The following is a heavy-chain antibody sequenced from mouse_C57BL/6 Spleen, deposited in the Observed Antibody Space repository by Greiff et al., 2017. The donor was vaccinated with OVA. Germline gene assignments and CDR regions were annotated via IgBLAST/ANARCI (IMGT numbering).Heavy chain of an antibody. CDR2: IYPGSGNT. V-gene: IGHV1-76*01. J-gene: IGHJ2*01. Sequence: VKLMESGAELVRPGASVKLSCKASGYTFTDYYINWVKQRPGQGLEWIARIYPGSGNTYYNEKFKGKATLTAEKSSSTAYMQLSSLTSEDSAVYFCARGDYGSSGYWGQGTTLTVSS. CDR3: ARGDYGSSGY. CDR1: GYTFTDYY. D-gene: IGHD1-1*01.